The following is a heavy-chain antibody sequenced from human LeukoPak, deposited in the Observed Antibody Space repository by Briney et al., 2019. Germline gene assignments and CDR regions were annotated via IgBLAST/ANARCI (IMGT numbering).Heavy chain of an antibody. D-gene: IGHD1-7*01. CDR2: IYHSGST. CDR3: ARAGVELRGLGWFDP. CDR1: GGSISSGGYS. J-gene: IGHJ5*02. V-gene: IGHV4-30-2*01. Sequence: SETLSLTCAVSGGSISSGGYSWSWIRQPPGKGLEWIGYIYHSGSTYYNPSLKSRVTISVDRSKNQFSLKLSSVTAADTAVYYCARAGVELRGLGWFDPWGQGTLVTVSS.